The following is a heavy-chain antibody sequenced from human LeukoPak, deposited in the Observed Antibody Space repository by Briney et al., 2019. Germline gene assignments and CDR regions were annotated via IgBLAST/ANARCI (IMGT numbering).Heavy chain of an antibody. CDR1: GYTFTSYD. J-gene: IGHJ4*02. D-gene: IGHD3-22*01. CDR2: MNPNSGNT. Sequence: ASVKVSCKASGYTFTSYDINWVRQATGQGLEWMGWMNPNSGNTGYAQEFQGRVTMTRNTSISTAYMELSSLRSEDTAVYYCARGTSYDSSGYTDYWGQGTLVTVSS. V-gene: IGHV1-8*01. CDR3: ARGTSYDSSGYTDY.